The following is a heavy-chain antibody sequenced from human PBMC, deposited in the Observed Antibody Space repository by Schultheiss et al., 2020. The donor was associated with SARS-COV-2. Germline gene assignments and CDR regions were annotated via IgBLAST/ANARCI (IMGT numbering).Heavy chain of an antibody. Sequence: SVKVSCKASGGTFSSYAISWVRQAPGQGLEWMGGIIPIFGTANYAQKFQGRVTITADESTSTAYMELSSLRSEDTAVYYCAGAVAGITYYYYYGMDVWGQGTTVTVSS. CDR3: AGAVAGITYYYYYGMDV. CDR1: GGTFSSYA. D-gene: IGHD6-19*01. J-gene: IGHJ6*02. V-gene: IGHV1-69*13. CDR2: IIPIFGTA.